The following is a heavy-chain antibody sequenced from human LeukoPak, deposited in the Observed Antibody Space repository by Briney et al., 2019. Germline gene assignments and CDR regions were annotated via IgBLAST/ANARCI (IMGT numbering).Heavy chain of an antibody. Sequence: SETLSLTCTVSGGSISSSSYYWGWIRQPPGKGLEWIGSIYYSGSTYYNPSLKSRVTISVDTSKNQFSLKLSSVTAADTAVYYCARDLWDYGGNWGQGTLVTVSS. V-gene: IGHV4-39*07. CDR2: IYYSGST. D-gene: IGHD4-23*01. CDR1: GGSISSSSYY. CDR3: ARDLWDYGGN. J-gene: IGHJ4*02.